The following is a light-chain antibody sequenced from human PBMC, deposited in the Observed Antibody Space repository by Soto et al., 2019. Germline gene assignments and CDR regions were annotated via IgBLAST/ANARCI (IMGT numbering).Light chain of an antibody. CDR1: QSVVNY. CDR2: GAS. Sequence: DVQLTQSPSTLSASVGDRVAISCQASQSVVNYLNWFQQRPGKAPQLLISGASHLEPGVPSRFSGQRSGTDFTLIISSLQPEDFATYYCQQYEELPLTFGGGTRVEV. J-gene: IGKJ4*01. V-gene: IGKV1-33*01. CDR3: QQYEELPLT.